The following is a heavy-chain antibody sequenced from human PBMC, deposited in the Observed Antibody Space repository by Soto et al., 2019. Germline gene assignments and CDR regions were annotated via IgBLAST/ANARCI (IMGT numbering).Heavy chain of an antibody. CDR1: GFTFSGYW. J-gene: IGHJ4*02. CDR3: ARGPSYSDYSNDWFFDS. V-gene: IGHV3-7*03. CDR2: IKKDGTEK. Sequence: WGSLRLSCAASGFTFSGYWMTWVRQAPGKGLEWVADIKKDGTEKYYVDSLKGRFTISRDNAKKSVYLQMNGLTVEDTAVYRCARGPSYSDYSNDWFFDSWGQGALVTVSS. D-gene: IGHD3-9*01.